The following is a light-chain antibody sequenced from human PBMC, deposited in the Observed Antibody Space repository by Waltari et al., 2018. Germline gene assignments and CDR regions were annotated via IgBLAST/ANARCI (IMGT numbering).Light chain of an antibody. CDR3: HSRDTSSTRV. Sequence: SSELTQDPSVSVALGQTVRITCQGDSLRRLYASWYQQRPGQAPILVLYGQNNRPSGIPDRFSGSTSGNTASLTITGAQAEDEADYYCHSRDTSSTRVFGGGTRLTV. CDR2: GQN. J-gene: IGLJ2*01. CDR1: SLRRLY. V-gene: IGLV3-19*01.